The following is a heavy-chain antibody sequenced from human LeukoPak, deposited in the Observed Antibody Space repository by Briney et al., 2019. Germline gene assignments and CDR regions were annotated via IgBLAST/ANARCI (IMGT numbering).Heavy chain of an antibody. CDR3: AKGSASLTMIVGY. CDR1: GFTFSSYA. D-gene: IGHD3-22*01. J-gene: IGHJ4*02. V-gene: IGHV3-23*01. Sequence: PGGSLRLSCAASGFTFSSYAMSWVRQAPGKGLEWVSAISGSGGSTYYADSVKSRFTISRDNSKNTLYLQMNSLRAEDTAVCYCAKGSASLTMIVGYWGQGTLVTVSS. CDR2: ISGSGGST.